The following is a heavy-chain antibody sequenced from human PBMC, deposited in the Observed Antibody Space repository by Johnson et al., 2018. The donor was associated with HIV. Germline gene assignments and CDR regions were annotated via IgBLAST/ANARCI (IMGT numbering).Heavy chain of an antibody. D-gene: IGHD3-10*01. Sequence: MLLVESGGGVVQPGGSLRLSCAASGFTFSSYWMSWVRQAPGKGLEWVANIKQDGSEKYYVDSVKGRFTISRDNAKNSLYLQMNSLRAEETAVYYCARPLLLWFGETYDAFDIWGQGTMVTVSS. J-gene: IGHJ3*02. V-gene: IGHV3-7*01. CDR3: ARPLLLWFGETYDAFDI. CDR1: GFTFSSYW. CDR2: IKQDGSEK.